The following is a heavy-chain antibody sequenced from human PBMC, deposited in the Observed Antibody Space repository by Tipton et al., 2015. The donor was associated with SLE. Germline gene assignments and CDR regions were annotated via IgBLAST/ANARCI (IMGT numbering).Heavy chain of an antibody. V-gene: IGHV3-9*01. CDR1: GFTFDDYA. CDR2: ISWNSGSI. CDR3: AKDIEGYFDY. Sequence: RSLRLSCAASGFTFDDYAMHWVRQAPGKGLEWVSGISWNSGSIGYADSVKGRFTISRDNAKNSLYLQMNTLRAEDTALYYCAKDIEGYFDYWGQGTLVTVSS. J-gene: IGHJ4*02.